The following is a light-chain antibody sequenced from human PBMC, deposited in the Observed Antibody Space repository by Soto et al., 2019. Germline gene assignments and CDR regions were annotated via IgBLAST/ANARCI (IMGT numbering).Light chain of an antibody. CDR3: QQRRNWWT. CDR2: DAS. V-gene: IGKV3-11*01. CDR1: QSISNS. J-gene: IGKJ1*01. Sequence: EIVLTQSSATLSLSPGERATLSCRASQSISNSLAWYQQKPGQAPRLLIFDASSRAPGIPARFSGSGSGTDFSLTISSLEPEDFAVYYCQQRRNWWTFGQGTRVEIK.